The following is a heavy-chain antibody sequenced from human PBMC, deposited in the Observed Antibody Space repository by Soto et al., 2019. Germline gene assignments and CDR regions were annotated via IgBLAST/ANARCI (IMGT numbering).Heavy chain of an antibody. J-gene: IGHJ4*02. CDR2: ISYDGSNK. V-gene: IGHV3-30*18. D-gene: IGHD5-12*01. CDR3: AKDMGGSGYDLYYFDY. Sequence: GGSLRLSCAASGFTFSSYGMHWVRQAPGKGLEWVAVISYDGSNKYYADSVKGRFTISRDNSKNTLYLQMNSLRAEDTAVYYCAKDMGGSGYDLYYFDYWGQGTLVTVSS. CDR1: GFTFSSYG.